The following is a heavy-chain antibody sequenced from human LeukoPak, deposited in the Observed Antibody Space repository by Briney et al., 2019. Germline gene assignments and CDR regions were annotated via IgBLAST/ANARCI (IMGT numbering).Heavy chain of an antibody. J-gene: IGHJ3*02. V-gene: IGHV4-39*07. CDR3: ARGRALKNRLLWTRSDAFDI. CDR2: IYYSGST. CDR1: GGSISSSSYY. Sequence: PSETLSLTCTVSGGSISSSSYYWGWIRQPPGKGLEWIGSIYYSGSTYYNPSLKSRVTISVDTSKNQFSLKLSSVTAADTAVYYCARGRALKNRLLWTRSDAFDIWGQGTMVTVSS. D-gene: IGHD3-10*01.